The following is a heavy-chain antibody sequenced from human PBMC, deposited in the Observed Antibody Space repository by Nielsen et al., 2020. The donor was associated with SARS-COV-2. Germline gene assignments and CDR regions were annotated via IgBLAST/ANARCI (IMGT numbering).Heavy chain of an antibody. J-gene: IGHJ4*02. CDR2: IRSKAYGGTT. CDR1: GFTFGDYA. V-gene: IGHV3-49*03. CDR3: TRNLPSFIVGATPV. D-gene: IGHD1-26*01. Sequence: GESLKISCTASGFTFGDYAMSWFRQAPGKGLEWVGFIRSKAYGGTTEYAASVKGRFTISRDDSKSIAYLQMNSLKTEDTAVYYCTRNLPSFIVGATPVWGQGTLVTVSS.